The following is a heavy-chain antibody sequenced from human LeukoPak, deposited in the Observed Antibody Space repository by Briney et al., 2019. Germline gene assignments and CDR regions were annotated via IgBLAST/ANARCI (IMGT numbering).Heavy chain of an antibody. CDR2: ISAYNGNT. V-gene: IGHV1-18*01. CDR1: GYTFSNYG. D-gene: IGHD3-22*01. CDR3: ARGVTMIVAPPYYYYMDV. Sequence: ASVKVSCKASGYTFSNYGISWVRQAPGQGLEWMGWISAYNGNTNYAQKLQGRVTMTTDTSTSTAYMELRSLRSDDTAVYYCARGVTMIVAPPYYYYMDVWGKGTTVTISS. J-gene: IGHJ6*03.